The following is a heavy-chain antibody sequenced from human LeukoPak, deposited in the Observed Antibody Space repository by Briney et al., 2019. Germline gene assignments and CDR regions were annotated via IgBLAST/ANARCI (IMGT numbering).Heavy chain of an antibody. J-gene: IGHJ5*02. V-gene: IGHV3-21*01. Sequence: PGGSLRLSCAASGFTFSSYSMTWVRQAPGKGLEWVSSISTSSIYIYYADSVKGRFTISRDNAKNSLYLQMNSLRAEDTAVYYCARCGGGNPRWFDPWGQGTLVTVSS. CDR2: ISTSSIYI. D-gene: IGHD4-23*01. CDR1: GFTFSSYS. CDR3: ARCGGGNPRWFDP.